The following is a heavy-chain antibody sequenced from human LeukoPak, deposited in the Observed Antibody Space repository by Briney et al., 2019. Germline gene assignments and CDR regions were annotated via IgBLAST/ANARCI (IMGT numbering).Heavy chain of an antibody. V-gene: IGHV5-51*01. Sequence: GESLKISCQGSGYSFPGYWIGWVRQMPGKGLEWLGIIYPRDSDTSYSPSFQGQVTSSAEKSISSAYLQWGSLKASDTAMYYCARVATTTKVFDYWGQGTLVTVSS. D-gene: IGHD5-12*01. CDR2: IYPRDSDT. CDR1: GYSFPGYW. J-gene: IGHJ4*02. CDR3: ARVATTTKVFDY.